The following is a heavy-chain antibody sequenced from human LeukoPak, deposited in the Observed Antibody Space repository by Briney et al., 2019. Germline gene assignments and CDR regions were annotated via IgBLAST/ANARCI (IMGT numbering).Heavy chain of an antibody. CDR3: AKVKWKLIGYFDY. CDR2: LTGNGNT. D-gene: IGHD1-20*01. V-gene: IGHV3-23*01. J-gene: IGHJ4*02. Sequence: GGSLRLSCAASGFTFTSYAMSWVRQAPGKGLEWVSVLTGNGNTYYADSVKGRFTNSRDDSKNTLFLQMNSLRAEDTAVYFCAKVKWKLIGYFDYWGQGTLVTVSS. CDR1: GFTFTSYA.